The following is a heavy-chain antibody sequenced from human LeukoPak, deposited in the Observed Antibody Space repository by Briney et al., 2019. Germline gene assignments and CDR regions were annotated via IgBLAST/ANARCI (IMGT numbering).Heavy chain of an antibody. CDR1: GFTFSNYW. V-gene: IGHV3-74*01. J-gene: IGHJ6*03. Sequence: EGSLRLSCAASGFTFSNYWMHWVRQAPGKGLVWVSRINSDGINTSYADSAKGRFTISRDNAKNSLYLQMNSLRAEDTAVYYCARVGYSSSSSLGEYYYYYMDVWGKGTTVTVSS. D-gene: IGHD6-6*01. CDR3: ARVGYSSSSSLGEYYYYYMDV. CDR2: INSDGINT.